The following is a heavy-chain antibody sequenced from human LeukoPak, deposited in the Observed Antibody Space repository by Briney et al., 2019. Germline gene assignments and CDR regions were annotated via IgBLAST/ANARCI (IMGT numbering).Heavy chain of an antibody. D-gene: IGHD6-13*01. CDR2: INPSGGST. CDR1: GYTFTGYY. J-gene: IGHJ4*02. CDR3: ARDLGSSWTGDY. V-gene: IGHV1-46*01. Sequence: ASVKVSCKASGYTFTGYYMHWVRQAPGQGLEWMGIINPSGGSTNYAQKFQGRVTITADESTSTAYMELSSLRSEDTAVYYCARDLGSSWTGDYWGQGTLVTVSS.